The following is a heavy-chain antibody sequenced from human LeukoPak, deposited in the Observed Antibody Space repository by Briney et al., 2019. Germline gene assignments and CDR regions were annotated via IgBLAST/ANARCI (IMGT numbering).Heavy chain of an antibody. Sequence: ASVKVSCKASGYTFTSYAMNWVRQAPGQGLEWVGYMNPESGNTVYAQKFLGRATITRDTSISTDYMELNTLRYEDTAVYFCARQGKFVTKYLDYWGQGTLVIVSS. CDR2: MNPESGNT. D-gene: IGHD4-17*01. J-gene: IGHJ4*02. V-gene: IGHV1-8*03. CDR3: ARQGKFVTKYLDY. CDR1: GYTFTSYA.